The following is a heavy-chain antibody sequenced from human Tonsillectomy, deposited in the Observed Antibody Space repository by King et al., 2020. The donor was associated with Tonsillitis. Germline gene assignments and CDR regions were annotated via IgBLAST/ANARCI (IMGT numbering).Heavy chain of an antibody. Sequence: QLVQSGGGLVQPGGSLRLSCAASGFTFSSYWMSWVRQAPGKGLEWVANIKQDGSEKYYVDSVKGRFTISRDNAKNSLYLQMNSLRAEDTPVYYCARYNIDIVVVPAAAFDYWGQGTLVTVSS. J-gene: IGHJ4*02. CDR2: IKQDGSEK. CDR3: ARYNIDIVVVPAAAFDY. CDR1: GFTFSSYW. D-gene: IGHD2-2*01. V-gene: IGHV3-7*01.